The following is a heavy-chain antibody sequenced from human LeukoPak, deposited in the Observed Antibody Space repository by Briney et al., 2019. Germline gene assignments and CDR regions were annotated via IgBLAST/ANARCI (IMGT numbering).Heavy chain of an antibody. J-gene: IGHJ3*02. Sequence: TSETLSLTCTVSGGSISSYYWSWIRQPPGKGLEWIGYIYYSGSTNYNPSLKSRVTISVDTSKNQFSLKLSSVTAADTAVYYCARSLWFGEFDAFDIWGQGTMVTVSS. V-gene: IGHV4-59*01. D-gene: IGHD3-10*01. CDR2: IYYSGST. CDR1: GGSISSYY. CDR3: ARSLWFGEFDAFDI.